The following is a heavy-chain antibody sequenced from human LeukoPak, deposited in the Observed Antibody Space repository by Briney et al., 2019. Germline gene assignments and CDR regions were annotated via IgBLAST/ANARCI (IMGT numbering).Heavy chain of an antibody. CDR2: IKQDGSGK. V-gene: IGHV3-7*01. CDR1: GFTFTTYW. D-gene: IGHD3-16*01. Sequence: GGSLGLSCAASGFTFTTYWMSWVRQAPGKGLEWVANIKQDGSGKYYVDSVKGRFIISRDNAISSLYLQLNSLRAEDTAVYYCARGGGNFDYWGQGTLVTVSS. CDR3: ARGGGNFDY. J-gene: IGHJ4*02.